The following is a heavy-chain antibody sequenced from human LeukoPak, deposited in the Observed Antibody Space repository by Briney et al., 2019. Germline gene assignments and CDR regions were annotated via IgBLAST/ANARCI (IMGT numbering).Heavy chain of an antibody. CDR3: ARQERWLQFVY. V-gene: IGHV4-59*08. CDR2: IYYSGST. D-gene: IGHD5-24*01. J-gene: IGHJ4*02. CDR1: GGSISSYY. Sequence: TSETLSLTCTVSGGSISSYYWSWIGQPPGKGLEWIGYIYYSGSTNYNPSLKSRVTISVDTSKNQFSLKLSSVTAADTAVYYCARQERWLQFVYWGQGTLVTVSS.